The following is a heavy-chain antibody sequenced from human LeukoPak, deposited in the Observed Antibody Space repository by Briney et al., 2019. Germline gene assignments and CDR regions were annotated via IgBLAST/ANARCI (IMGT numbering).Heavy chain of an antibody. CDR1: GDSINSLDL. J-gene: IGHJ4*02. D-gene: IGHD3-22*01. Sequence: SETLSLTCTVSGDSINSLDLWSWVRQPPGKGLEWIGEMYLSGTTHSNPSVKSRVTISIDKSKNQFFLNLSSATAADTAVYYCAGLVGRYSSGLYYYYFDYWGQGTLVTVSS. V-gene: IGHV4-4*02. CDR2: MYLSGTT. CDR3: AGLVGRYSSGLYYYYFDY.